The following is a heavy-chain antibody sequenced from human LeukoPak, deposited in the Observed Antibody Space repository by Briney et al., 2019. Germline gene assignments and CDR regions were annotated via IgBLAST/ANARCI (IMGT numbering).Heavy chain of an antibody. J-gene: IGHJ4*02. Sequence: GGSLRLSCAASGFAFSTYWMHWVRQAPGKGLVWVSRINSDGSSTSYADSVKGRFTISRDSAKNTLYLQMNSLRAEDTAVYYCAVRGVITTDPSDYWGQGTLVTVSS. V-gene: IGHV3-74*01. CDR1: GFAFSTYW. CDR3: AVRGVITTDPSDY. D-gene: IGHD3-10*01. CDR2: INSDGSST.